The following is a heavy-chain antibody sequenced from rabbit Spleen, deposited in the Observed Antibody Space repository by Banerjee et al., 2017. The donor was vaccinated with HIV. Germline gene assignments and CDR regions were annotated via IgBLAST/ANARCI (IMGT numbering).Heavy chain of an antibody. CDR1: GFSFNSGYD. V-gene: IGHV1S40*01. CDR3: ARDLPDIIGWNFGF. CDR2: IYTGSSGGT. J-gene: IGHJ3*01. D-gene: IGHD1-1*01. Sequence: QSLEESGGDLVKPGGTLTLTCKASGFSFNSGYDMCWVRQAPGKGLEWIACIYTGSSGGTYYASWAKGRFTISKTSSTTVTLQMTSLTAADTATYFCARDLPDIIGWNFGFWGPGTLVTVS.